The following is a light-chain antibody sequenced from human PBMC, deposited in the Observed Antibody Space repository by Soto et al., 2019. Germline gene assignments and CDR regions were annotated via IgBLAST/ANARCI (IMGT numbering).Light chain of an antibody. J-gene: IGLJ2*01. CDR2: DVT. Sequence: QSALTQPASVSGSPGQSISISCTGTSSDVGAYNYVSWYQQHPGEAPKLMMYDVTHRPSGVSNRFSASKSANTASLTISGLQAEDESHYYCSAYTTSRTVVFGGGTKLTVL. CDR3: SAYTTSRTVV. V-gene: IGLV2-14*03. CDR1: SSDVGAYNY.